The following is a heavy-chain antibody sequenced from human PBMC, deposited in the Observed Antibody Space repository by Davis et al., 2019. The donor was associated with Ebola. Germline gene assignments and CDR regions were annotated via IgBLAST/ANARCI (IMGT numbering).Heavy chain of an antibody. D-gene: IGHD3-22*01. CDR1: GFTFGDYA. CDR2: ISWDGRST. CDR3: TAYDSTFRNY. Sequence: GESLKISCAASGFTFGDYAMHWVRQAPGKGLEWVSLISWDGRSTAYADSVRGRFSISRDNSKNFLFLQMNGLRAEDTALYYCTAYDSTFRNYWGQGTLVTVSS. J-gene: IGHJ4*02. V-gene: IGHV3-43D*03.